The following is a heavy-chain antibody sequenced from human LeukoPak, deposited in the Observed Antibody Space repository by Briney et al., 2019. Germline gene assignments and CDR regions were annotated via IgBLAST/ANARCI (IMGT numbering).Heavy chain of an antibody. D-gene: IGHD1-26*01. V-gene: IGHV4-59*12. CDR2: IYHSGST. CDR1: GGSISSYY. CDR3: AREYSGSYYSIDY. J-gene: IGHJ4*02. Sequence: SETLSLTCTVSGGSISSYYWSWIRQPPGKGLEWIGYIYHSGSTYYNPSLKSRVTISVDRSKNQFSLKLSSVTAADTAVYYCAREYSGSYYSIDYWGQGTLVTVSS.